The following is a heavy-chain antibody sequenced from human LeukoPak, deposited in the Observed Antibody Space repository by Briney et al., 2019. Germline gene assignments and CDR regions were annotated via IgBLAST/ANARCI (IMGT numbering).Heavy chain of an antibody. V-gene: IGHV4-59*01. CDR2: IYYSGST. CDR1: GGSISSYY. D-gene: IGHD2-2*01. J-gene: IGHJ4*02. CDR3: ARGYCTSTSCPLFDY. Sequence: PSETLSLTCTVSGGSISSYYWSWIRQPPGKGLEWIGYIYYSGSTNYNPSLKSRVTISVDTSKNQFSLKLSSVTAADTAVYYCARGYCTSTSCPLFDYWGQGTLVTVSS.